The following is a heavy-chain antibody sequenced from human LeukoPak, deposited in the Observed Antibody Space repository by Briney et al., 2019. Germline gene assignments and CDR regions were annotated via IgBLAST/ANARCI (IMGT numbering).Heavy chain of an antibody. D-gene: IGHD1-26*01. V-gene: IGHV3-66*02. CDR3: ARDSVSDSYGMDV. CDR1: GFTVSSNY. J-gene: IGHJ6*02. CDR2: IYSGGST. Sequence: PGGSLRLSCAASGFTVSSNYMSWVRQAPGEGVEWVSVIYSGGSTYYSDSVKGRFIISRDNSKNTLYLQMNSLRAEDTAVYYCARDSVSDSYGMDVWGQGTTVTVSS.